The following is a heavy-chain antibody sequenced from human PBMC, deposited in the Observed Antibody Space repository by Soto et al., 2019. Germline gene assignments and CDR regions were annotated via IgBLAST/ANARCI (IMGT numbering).Heavy chain of an antibody. CDR2: INDRGSI. D-gene: IGHD3-9*01. J-gene: IGHJ2*01. Sequence: QVQLQQWGAGPLRPLETLSLTCGVSGGSFSGYYWAWIRQSPGKGLEWIGEINDRGSINYNPSLKCRVSISVDTSKNHYSLNLRSVPAADTAVYYCARESHDILTGTPWVWYFELWGRGTLVTVSS. V-gene: IGHV4-34*01. CDR1: GGSFSGYY. CDR3: ARESHDILTGTPWVWYFEL.